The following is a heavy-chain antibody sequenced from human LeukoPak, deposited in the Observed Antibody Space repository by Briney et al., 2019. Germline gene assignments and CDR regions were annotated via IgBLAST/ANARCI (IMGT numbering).Heavy chain of an antibody. CDR1: GGSISSYY. Sequence: SETLSLTCTVSGGSISSYYWSWIRQPPGKGLEWIGYIYYSGSTNYNPSLKSRVTISVDTSKNQFSLKLSSVTAADTAVYYCASRQGYYDSSGYYYDWDFDLWGRGTLVT. V-gene: IGHV4-59*01. D-gene: IGHD3-22*01. J-gene: IGHJ2*01. CDR3: ASRQGYYDSSGYYYDWDFDL. CDR2: IYYSGST.